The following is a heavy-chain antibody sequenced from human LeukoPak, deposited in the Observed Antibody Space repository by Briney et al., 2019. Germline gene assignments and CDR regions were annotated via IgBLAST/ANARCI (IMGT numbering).Heavy chain of an antibody. CDR2: IWYDGSNK. CDR1: GFTFSSYG. D-gene: IGHD3-9*01. J-gene: IGHJ4*02. CDR3: ARSPDILTGYYVDY. V-gene: IGHV3-33*01. Sequence: GSLRLSCAASGFTFSSYGMHWVRQAPGKGLEWVAVIWYDGSNKYYADSVKGRFTISRDNFKNTLYLQMNSLRAEDTAVYYCARSPDILTGYYVDYWGQGTLVTVSS.